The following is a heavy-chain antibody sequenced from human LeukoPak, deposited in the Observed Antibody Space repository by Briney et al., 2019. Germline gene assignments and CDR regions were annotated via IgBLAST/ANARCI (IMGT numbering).Heavy chain of an antibody. CDR1: GGAISSYY. J-gene: IGHJ5*02. V-gene: IGHV4-4*07. D-gene: IGHD6-6*01. Sequence: SETLSLTCTVSGGAISSYYWSWIRQPAGKGLEWIGRIYTSGSTNYNPSLKSRVTMSVDTSKNQFSLKLSSVTAADTAVYYCASIAMGIAARGWFDPWGQGTLVTVSS. CDR2: IYTSGST. CDR3: ASIAMGIAARGWFDP.